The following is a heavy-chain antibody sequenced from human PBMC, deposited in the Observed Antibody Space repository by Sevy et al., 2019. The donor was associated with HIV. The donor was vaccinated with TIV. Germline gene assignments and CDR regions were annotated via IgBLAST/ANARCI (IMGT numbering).Heavy chain of an antibody. D-gene: IGHD2-15*01. V-gene: IGHV3-7*01. Sequence: GGSLRLSCAASGFSFSSFWMSWVRQSPGKGLEWVANIKEGGSEKYYVDSVKGRFTISRDNAKNSLYLQMNSLRAEDTAVYYCAREGQWSHTGDYWGQGTLVTVSS. CDR1: GFSFSSFW. J-gene: IGHJ4*02. CDR3: AREGQWSHTGDY. CDR2: IKEGGSEK.